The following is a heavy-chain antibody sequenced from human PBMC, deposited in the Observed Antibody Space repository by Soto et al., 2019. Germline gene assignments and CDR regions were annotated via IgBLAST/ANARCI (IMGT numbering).Heavy chain of an antibody. Sequence: QITLKESGPTLVKPTQTLTLTCTFSEFSLTTSGVGVGWIRQPPGKALEWLAVIYWDDSKHYSPSLKSRLTITQDTSKNQVVLTMTNMDPVDTATYYCTHKGYGDYPPDYWGQGTLVTVSS. D-gene: IGHD4-17*01. CDR2: IYWDDSK. CDR1: EFSLTTSGVG. J-gene: IGHJ4*02. V-gene: IGHV2-5*02. CDR3: THKGYGDYPPDY.